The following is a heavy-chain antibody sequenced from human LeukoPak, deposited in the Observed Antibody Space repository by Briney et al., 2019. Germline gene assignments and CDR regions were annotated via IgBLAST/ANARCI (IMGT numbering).Heavy chain of an antibody. J-gene: IGHJ4*02. CDR2: IYYSGNT. V-gene: IGHV4-39*01. CDR3: ARLVPDIAVAGTGGPLDY. CDR1: GGSIGSSSYY. Sequence: PSETLSLTCTVSGGSIGSSSYYWGWIRQPPGEGLEWIGSIYYSGNTYYNPSLKSRVTISVDTSKNQFSLKLSSVTAADTAVYYCARLVPDIAVAGTGGPLDYWGQGTLVIVSS. D-gene: IGHD6-19*01.